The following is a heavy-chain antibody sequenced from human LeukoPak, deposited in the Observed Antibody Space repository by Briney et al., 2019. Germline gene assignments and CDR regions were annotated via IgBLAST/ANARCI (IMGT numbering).Heavy chain of an antibody. Sequence: PSETLSLTCAVYGESFSSYYWSWIRQPPGKGLEWIGEINHSGSTNYNPSLKSRVTISVDTSKNQFSLKLSSVTAADTAVYYCARLGLDTAMITPFDYWGQGTPVTVSS. CDR1: GESFSSYY. D-gene: IGHD5-18*01. J-gene: IGHJ4*02. CDR2: INHSGST. CDR3: ARLGLDTAMITPFDY. V-gene: IGHV4-34*01.